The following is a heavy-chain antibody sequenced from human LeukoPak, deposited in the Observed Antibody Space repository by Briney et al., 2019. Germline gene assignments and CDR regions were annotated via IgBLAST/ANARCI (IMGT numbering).Heavy chain of an antibody. D-gene: IGHD4-17*01. CDR3: ARVHGDYDHAFDI. Sequence: GASVKVSCKASGYTFTSYDINWVRQATGQGLEWMGWMNPNSGNTGYAQKFQGRVTITRNTSISTAYMELSSLRSEDTAVYYCARVHGDYDHAFDIWGQGTMVTVSS. CDR2: MNPNSGNT. CDR1: GYTFTSYD. J-gene: IGHJ3*02. V-gene: IGHV1-8*03.